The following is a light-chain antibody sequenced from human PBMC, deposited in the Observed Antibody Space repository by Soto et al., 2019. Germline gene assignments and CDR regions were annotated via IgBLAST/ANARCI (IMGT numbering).Light chain of an antibody. J-gene: IGKJ1*01. Sequence: EIGITQAPATLSVSPGERVTLSCRATQSVRCIKVAWYQQKPGEAPRLLIFGASTRATGIPARFSGGGSGTEFTLTISSLQSEDFAVYYCQQYSDWPPWTFGQGTKVDIK. CDR2: GAS. CDR1: QSVRCIK. CDR3: QQYSDWPPWT. V-gene: IGKV3-15*01.